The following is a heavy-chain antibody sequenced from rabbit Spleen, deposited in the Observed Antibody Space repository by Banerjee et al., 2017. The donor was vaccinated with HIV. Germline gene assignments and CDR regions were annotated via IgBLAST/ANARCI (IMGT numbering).Heavy chain of an antibody. J-gene: IGHJ4*01. D-gene: IGHD3-1*01. CDR3: ARDLASVVGWNFSL. CDR2: IYPDSSGTT. V-gene: IGHV1S40*01. CDR1: GFSFSSSYY. Sequence: QSLEESGGDLVKPGASLTLTCTASGFSFSSSYYICWVRQAPGKGLEWIGCIYPDSSGTTVYATWAKGRFTISKTSSPTVTLQMTSLTAADTATYFCARDLASVVGWNFSLWGPGTLVTVS.